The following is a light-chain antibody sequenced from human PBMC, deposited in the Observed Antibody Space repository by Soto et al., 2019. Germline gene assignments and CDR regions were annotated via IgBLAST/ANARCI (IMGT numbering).Light chain of an antibody. CDR3: SSYTSSSTIGV. CDR2: DVS. V-gene: IGLV2-14*01. Sequence: LTQPASVSGSPGQSITISCTGTSSDVGGYNYVSWYQQHPGKAPKLMIYDVSNRPSGVSNRFSGSKSGNTASLTISGLQAEDEADYYCSSYTSSSTIGVFGGGTKVTVL. CDR1: SSDVGGYNY. J-gene: IGLJ3*02.